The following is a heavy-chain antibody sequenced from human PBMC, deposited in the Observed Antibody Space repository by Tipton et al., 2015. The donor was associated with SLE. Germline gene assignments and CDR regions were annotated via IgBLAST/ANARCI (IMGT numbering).Heavy chain of an antibody. J-gene: IGHJ4*02. CDR2: INSDGSTT. D-gene: IGHD3-3*01. V-gene: IGHV3-74*02. Sequence: QLVQSGGGLVQPGGSLRLSCAASGFTFSSYWMHWVRQAPGKGLVWVSHINSDGSTTNYADSVKGRFTISRDNAKNTVYLQMNSLRAEDTAVYYCGRSSGYPDFWGQGTLVTVSS. CDR3: GRSSGYPDF. CDR1: GFTFSSYW.